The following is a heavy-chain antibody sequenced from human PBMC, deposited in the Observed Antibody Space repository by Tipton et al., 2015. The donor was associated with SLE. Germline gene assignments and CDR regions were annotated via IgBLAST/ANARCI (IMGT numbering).Heavy chain of an antibody. CDR1: GFSFTGDT. Sequence: SLRLSCAASGFSFTGDTVTWVRQAPGKGLEWVANIKEDGSENSYVDSVKGRFTISRDNAKNSLYLQMNNLRAEDTAVYYCATRQGSGWYQSFDYWGQGTLVTVSS. CDR3: ATRQGSGWYQSFDY. D-gene: IGHD6-19*01. J-gene: IGHJ4*02. V-gene: IGHV3-7*01. CDR2: IKEDGSEN.